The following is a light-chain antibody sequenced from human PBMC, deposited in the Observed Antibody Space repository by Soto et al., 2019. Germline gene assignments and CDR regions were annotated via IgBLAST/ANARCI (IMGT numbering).Light chain of an antibody. CDR3: QQGARSPLT. V-gene: IGKV3-20*01. J-gene: IGKJ1*01. Sequence: EIVLTQSPGTLSLSPGESATLSCRASQSVTNNYLAGYQQKPGQAPRLLIADASRRATGIPDRFSGSGSGTEFTLTISRLEPEEFAVYYCQQGARSPLTFGQGTKVEMK. CDR2: DAS. CDR1: QSVTNNY.